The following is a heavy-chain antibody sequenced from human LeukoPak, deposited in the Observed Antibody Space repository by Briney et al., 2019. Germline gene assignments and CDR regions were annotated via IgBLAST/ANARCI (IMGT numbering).Heavy chain of an antibody. CDR1: GGSFSGYY. CDR2: INHSGST. J-gene: IGHJ4*02. V-gene: IGHV4-34*01. D-gene: IGHD3-10*01. Sequence: SETLSLTCAVYGGSFSGYYWSWIRQPPGKGLEWIGEINHSGSTNYNPSLKSRVTISVDTSKNQFSLKLSSVTAADTAVYYCARRRATMVRGSSYYFDGWGQRTLVTVSS. CDR3: ARRRATMVRGSSYYFDG.